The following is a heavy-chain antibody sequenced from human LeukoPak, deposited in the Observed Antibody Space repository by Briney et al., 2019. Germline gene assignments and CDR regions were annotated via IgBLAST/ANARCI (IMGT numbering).Heavy chain of an antibody. Sequence: PSETLSLTCTVSGGSITSYYWSWIRQPPGKGLEWMGYIYSSGCTNYNPSLKSRVTISVDTSRNQFSLKLNSVTAADTAVYFCARHYYDRSGSYSFDYWGQGALVTVSS. V-gene: IGHV4-59*08. CDR1: GGSITSYY. CDR3: ARHYYDRSGSYSFDY. D-gene: IGHD3-22*01. J-gene: IGHJ4*02. CDR2: IYSSGCT.